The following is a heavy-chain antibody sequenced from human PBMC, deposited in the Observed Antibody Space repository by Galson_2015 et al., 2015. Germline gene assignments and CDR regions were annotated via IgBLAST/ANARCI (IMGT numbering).Heavy chain of an antibody. CDR1: GYTLTELS. D-gene: IGHD3-10*01. Sequence: SVKVSCKVSGYTLTELSMHWVRQAPGKGLEWMGGFDPEDGETIYAQKFQGRVTMAEDTSTDTAYMELSSLRSEDTAVYYCATGFIWIGEPQDSMPDYWGQGTLVTGSS. CDR2: FDPEDGET. CDR3: ATGFIWIGEPQDSMPDY. V-gene: IGHV1-24*01. J-gene: IGHJ4*02.